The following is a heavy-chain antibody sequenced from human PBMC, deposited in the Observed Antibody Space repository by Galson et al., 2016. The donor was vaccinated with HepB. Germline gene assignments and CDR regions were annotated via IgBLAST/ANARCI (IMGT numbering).Heavy chain of an antibody. CDR2: IYYSGST. Sequence: TLSLTCTVSGGSIRSGGYYWSWIRQYPGKGLEWIGCIYYSGSTYYNPSLKGRVTISLDTSNNQFSLKLSSVTAADTAVYYCARANYYGSGSYMGSWVDPWGQGTLVTVSS. V-gene: IGHV4-31*03. J-gene: IGHJ5*02. CDR1: GGSIRSGGYY. D-gene: IGHD3-10*01. CDR3: ARANYYGSGSYMGSWVDP.